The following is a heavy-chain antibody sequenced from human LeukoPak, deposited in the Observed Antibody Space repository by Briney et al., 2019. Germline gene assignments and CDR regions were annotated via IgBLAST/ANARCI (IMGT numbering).Heavy chain of an antibody. V-gene: IGHV4-34*01. CDR2: INHSGST. CDR3: ARDSEYYYAAGTDYYMDV. Sequence: SETLSLTCAVYGGSFSGYYWSWIRQPPGKGLEWIGEINHSGSTNYNPSLKSRVTISVDTSKNQFSLKLSSVTAADTAVYYCARDSEYYYAAGTDYYMDVWGKGTTVTISS. D-gene: IGHD3-10*01. J-gene: IGHJ6*03. CDR1: GGSFSGYY.